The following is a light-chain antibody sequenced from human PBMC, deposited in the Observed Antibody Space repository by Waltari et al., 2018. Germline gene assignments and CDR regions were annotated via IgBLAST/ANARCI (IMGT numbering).Light chain of an antibody. Sequence: QSALTQPASVSGSPGQSITISCTGTSNDIGRYHLVSWYHKFHDEAPKPIIYEVIERPSGVSNRFSGSKSGNTASLTISGLQAEDEADYYCSSYAGTNFVLFGGGTKLTVL. CDR2: EVI. V-gene: IGLV2-23*02. J-gene: IGLJ2*01. CDR3: SSYAGTNFVL. CDR1: SNDIGRYHL.